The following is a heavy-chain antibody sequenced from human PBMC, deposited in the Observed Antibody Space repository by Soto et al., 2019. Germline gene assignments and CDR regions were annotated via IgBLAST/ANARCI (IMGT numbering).Heavy chain of an antibody. J-gene: IGHJ6*02. Sequence: GGTLRLSCAASGFSLSNNGMHWVRQAPGKGLEWVAVISYDGNNKYYADSVKVRFTISRDNSKNTVYLEMNNLRAEDTAMYYCAKGGSGNYLTYYYYYCMDVWGQGTMVTVYS. V-gene: IGHV3-30*18. CDR1: GFSLSNNG. CDR2: ISYDGNNK. CDR3: AKGGSGNYLTYYYYYCMDV. D-gene: IGHD2-15*01.